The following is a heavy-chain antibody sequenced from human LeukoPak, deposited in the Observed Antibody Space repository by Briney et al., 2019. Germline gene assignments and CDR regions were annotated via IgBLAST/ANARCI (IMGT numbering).Heavy chain of an antibody. CDR3: ARYGPAAIDWHYYYMDV. J-gene: IGHJ6*03. V-gene: IGHV1-2*06. CDR1: GYTFTGYY. CDR2: INPNSGGT. Sequence: ASVKVSCKASGYTFTGYYMHWVRQAPGQGLEGMGRINPNSGGTNYAQKFQGSVTMTRYTSISTAYMEPSRLRSDDTAVYHCARYGPAAIDWHYYYMDVWGKGTTVTVSS. D-gene: IGHD2-2*01.